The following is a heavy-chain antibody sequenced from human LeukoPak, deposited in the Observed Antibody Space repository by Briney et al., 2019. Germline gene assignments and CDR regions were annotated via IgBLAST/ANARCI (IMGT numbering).Heavy chain of an antibody. J-gene: IGHJ5*02. Sequence: GGSLRLSCAASGFTFSSYAMSWVRQAPGKGLEWVSAISGSGGSTYYADSVKGRFTVSRDNSKNTLYLQMNSLRAEDTAVYYCAKDLVVVAATHRFDPWGQGTLVTASS. CDR1: GFTFSSYA. V-gene: IGHV3-23*01. D-gene: IGHD2-15*01. CDR2: ISGSGGST. CDR3: AKDLVVVAATHRFDP.